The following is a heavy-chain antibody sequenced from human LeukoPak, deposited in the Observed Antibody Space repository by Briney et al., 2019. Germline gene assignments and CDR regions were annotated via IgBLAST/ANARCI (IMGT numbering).Heavy chain of an antibody. CDR3: ARDPPSRGTRYFDY. J-gene: IGHJ4*02. V-gene: IGHV3-21*01. CDR1: GFPFSGYS. CDR2: ISSSSSNK. Sequence: SGGSLRLSCAASGFPFSGYSMNWVRQAPGEGPEWVSSISSSSSNKDYVDSVKGRFTVSRDNAKNSLYLQMDSLRVEDTAVYYCARDPPSRGTRYFDYWGQGILVTVSS. D-gene: IGHD3-16*01.